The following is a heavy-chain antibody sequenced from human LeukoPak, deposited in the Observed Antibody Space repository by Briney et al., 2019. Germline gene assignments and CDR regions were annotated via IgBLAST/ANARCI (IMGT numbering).Heavy chain of an antibody. CDR1: GFNFDDSA. Sequence: GGSLRLSCAASGFNFDDSAMHWVRQPPGKGLEWVSGITSTGADKRYADAVKDRFTISRDNAKNSLYLQMDNLRPDDTAFYFCVKDMAVAVAGPLHPYYLDYWGKGALVTVSS. J-gene: IGHJ4*02. V-gene: IGHV3-9*01. CDR3: VKDMAVAVAGPLHPYYLDY. CDR2: ITSTGADK. D-gene: IGHD6-19*01.